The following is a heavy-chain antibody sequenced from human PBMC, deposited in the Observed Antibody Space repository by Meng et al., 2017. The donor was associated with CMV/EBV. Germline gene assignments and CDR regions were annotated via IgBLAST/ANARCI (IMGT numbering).Heavy chain of an antibody. J-gene: IGHJ4*02. CDR2: IGTAGDT. CDR3: AKDGRADIVVVPAAIDY. CDR1: GFTFSSYD. Sequence: GESLKISCAACGFTFSSYDMHWVRQATGKGLEWVSAIGTAGDTYYPGSVKGQFTISRENAKNSLYLQMNSLRAGDTAVYYCAKDGRADIVVVPAAIDYWGQGTLVTVSS. D-gene: IGHD2-2*01. V-gene: IGHV3-13*03.